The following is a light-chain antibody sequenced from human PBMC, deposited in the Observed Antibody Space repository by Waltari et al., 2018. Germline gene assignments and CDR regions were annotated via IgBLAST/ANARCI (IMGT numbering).Light chain of an antibody. V-gene: IGLV2-23*01. CDR3: CSYAGSSTYV. CDR2: AGS. CDR1: SSDVGNSNI. J-gene: IGLJ1*01. Sequence: QSALTQPASVSGSPGQSLTLSCPVTSSDVGNSNIVSWYQQHPGKAPKLMISAGSKRPSGVSNRFSGSKSGNTASLTISGLQAEDEADYYCCSYAGSSTYVFGTGTKVTVL.